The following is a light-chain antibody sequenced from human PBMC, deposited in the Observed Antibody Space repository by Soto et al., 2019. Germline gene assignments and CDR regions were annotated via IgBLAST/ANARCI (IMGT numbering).Light chain of an antibody. J-gene: IGKJ2*01. V-gene: IGKV1-6*01. Sequence: AIPMTQSPSSLSTSVGDRVTITCRASQGIRNDLSWYQQKPGKAPKLLIYAAYSLQSGVPSRFSGSGSGTDFTLTISSLQPEDFATYYCLQDYNYPRTFGQGTKLEIK. CDR1: QGIRND. CDR3: LQDYNYPRT. CDR2: AAY.